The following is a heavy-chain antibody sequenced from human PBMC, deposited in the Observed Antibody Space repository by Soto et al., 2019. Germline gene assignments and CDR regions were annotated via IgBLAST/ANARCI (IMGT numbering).Heavy chain of an antibody. D-gene: IGHD6-19*01. Sequence: LSLTCTVSGASISSYFWTWVRQPAGKGLDWIGRISTSGTTNYNPSLKSRVTMSVDTSKNHFSLNLSSVTAADTAVYYCAREAGPDRWFDPWGQGTLVTVSS. V-gene: IGHV4-4*07. J-gene: IGHJ5*02. CDR1: GASISSYF. CDR2: ISTSGTT. CDR3: AREAGPDRWFDP.